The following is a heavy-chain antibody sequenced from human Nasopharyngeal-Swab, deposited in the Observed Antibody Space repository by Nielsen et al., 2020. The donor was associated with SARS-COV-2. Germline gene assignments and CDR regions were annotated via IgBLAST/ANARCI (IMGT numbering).Heavy chain of an antibody. D-gene: IGHD3-3*01. CDR3: ARQTIYSFGWFDS. CDR1: GFTFSSYW. CDR2: IHNDGSTT. J-gene: IGHJ5*01. Sequence: AGSLRLSCVASGFTFSSYWMHWVRQVPAKGLVWVARIHNDGSTTSYEDSVKGRCTISRDNTKNSLYLQMNSLRAEDTAIYHCARQTIYSFGWFDSWGQGNLVTVSS. V-gene: IGHV3-74*01.